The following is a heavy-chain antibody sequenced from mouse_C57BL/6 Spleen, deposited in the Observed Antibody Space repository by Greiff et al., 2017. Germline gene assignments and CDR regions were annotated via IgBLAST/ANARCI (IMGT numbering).Heavy chain of an antibody. CDR1: GYTFTSYW. V-gene: IGHV1-61*01. J-gene: IGHJ2*01. Sequence: QVQLQQPGAELVRPGSSVKLSCKASGYTFTSYWMDWVKQRPGQGLEWIGNIYPSDSETHYNQKFKDKATLTVDKSSSTAYMQLSSLTSEDSAVYYCARGGSRSFDYWGQGTTLTVSS. D-gene: IGHD1-1*01. CDR2: IYPSDSET. CDR3: ARGGSRSFDY.